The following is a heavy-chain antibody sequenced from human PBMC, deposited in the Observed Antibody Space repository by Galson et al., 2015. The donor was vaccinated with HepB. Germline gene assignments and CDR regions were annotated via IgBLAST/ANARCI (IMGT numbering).Heavy chain of an antibody. CDR3: ARALVGATHYGMDV. V-gene: IGHV5-51*01. D-gene: IGHD1-26*01. CDR2: IFPGDSDT. CDR1: GYRLTSYW. Sequence: QSGAEVKKPGESLKISCKGSGYRLTSYWITWVRQVPGKGLEWMGVIFPGDSDTKYSPSFQGQVTISADKSISTAYLQWSSLKASDTAMYYCARALVGATHYGMDVWGQGTTVTVSS. J-gene: IGHJ6*02.